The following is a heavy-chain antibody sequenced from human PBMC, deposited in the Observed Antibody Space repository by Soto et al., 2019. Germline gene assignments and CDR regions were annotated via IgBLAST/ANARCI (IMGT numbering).Heavy chain of an antibody. D-gene: IGHD6-13*01. CDR3: ARGVSSAVAAAGTDYYYGMDV. Sequence: ASVKVSCKASGYTFASYAISWMRQAPGQGLEWMGWINPNSGGTNYAQKFQGWVTMTRDTSISTAYMELSRLRSDDTAVYYCARGVSSAVAAAGTDYYYGMDVWGQGTTVTVSS. V-gene: IGHV1-2*04. CDR1: GYTFASYA. J-gene: IGHJ6*02. CDR2: INPNSGGT.